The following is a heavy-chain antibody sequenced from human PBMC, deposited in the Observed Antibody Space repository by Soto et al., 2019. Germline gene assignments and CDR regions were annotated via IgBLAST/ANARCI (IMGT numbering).Heavy chain of an antibody. CDR1: GYKFIDYW. D-gene: IGHD3-16*01. V-gene: IGHV5-51*01. CDR3: ASAFGGEYYDRRSWYSAY. Sequence: GESLKISCKGSGYKFIDYWIGWVRQVPGKGLEWMGSIYPGDFDIKYGPSFHGQVTISANKSITTVYLHWSGLKASDTGIYYCASAFGGEYYDRRSWYSAYWGQGTQVTVSS. J-gene: IGHJ4*02. CDR2: IYPGDFDI.